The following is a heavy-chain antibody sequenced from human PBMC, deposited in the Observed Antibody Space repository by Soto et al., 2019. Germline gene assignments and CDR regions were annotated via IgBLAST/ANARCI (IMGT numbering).Heavy chain of an antibody. J-gene: IGHJ4*02. Sequence: QVQLVESGGGVVQPGRSLRLSCAASGFTFSNYAMHWVRQAPGKGLEWVAVISHDGNNKYYADSVNGRFTISRDNSXKXLXXQMNSLRAEDTAVYYCARRSLSNSWNNGLGHPPDYWGQGTLATVSS. D-gene: IGHD6-13*01. CDR2: ISHDGNNK. CDR3: ARRSLSNSWNNGLGHPPDY. V-gene: IGHV3-30-3*01. CDR1: GFTFSNYA.